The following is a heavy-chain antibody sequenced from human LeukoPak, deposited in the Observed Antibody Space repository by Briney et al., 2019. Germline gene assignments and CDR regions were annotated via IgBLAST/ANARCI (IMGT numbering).Heavy chain of an antibody. V-gene: IGHV1-2*02. CDR3: ARVRCFREDAFDI. Sequence: ASVKVSCKASGYTFTGYYMHWVRQAPGQGLEWMGWINPNSGGTNYAQKFQGRVTMTRDTSISTAYMELSRLRSDDTAVYYCARVRCFREDAFDIWGQGTMVTVSS. CDR1: GYTFTGYY. J-gene: IGHJ3*02. CDR2: INPNSGGT. D-gene: IGHD1-26*01.